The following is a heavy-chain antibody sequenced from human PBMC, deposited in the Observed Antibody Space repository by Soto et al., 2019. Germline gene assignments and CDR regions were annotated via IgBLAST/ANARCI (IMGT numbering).Heavy chain of an antibody. Sequence: GGSLRLSCAASGFIFSSYWMHWVRQAPGKGLVWVSRINSDGSSTSYADSVKGRFTSSRDNAKNTLYLQMNSLRAEDTAVDYCASSLLTPFDYWGQGTLVTVSS. V-gene: IGHV3-74*01. J-gene: IGHJ4*02. CDR3: ASSLLTPFDY. D-gene: IGHD7-27*01. CDR1: GFIFSSYW. CDR2: INSDGSST.